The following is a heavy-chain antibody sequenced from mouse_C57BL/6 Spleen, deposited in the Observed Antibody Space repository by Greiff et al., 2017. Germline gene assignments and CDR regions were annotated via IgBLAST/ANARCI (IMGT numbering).Heavy chain of an antibody. CDR2: IDPSDSYT. CDR1: GYTFTSYW. D-gene: IGHD2-4*01. J-gene: IGHJ4*01. Sequence: VQLQQPGAELVMPGASVKLSCKASGYTFTSYWMHWVKQRPGQGLEWIGEIDPSDSYTNYNQKFKGKSTLTVDNSSSTAYMQLSSLTSEDSAVYYCARPRYDYDEMDYWGQGTSVTVSS. CDR3: ARPRYDYDEMDY. V-gene: IGHV1-69*01.